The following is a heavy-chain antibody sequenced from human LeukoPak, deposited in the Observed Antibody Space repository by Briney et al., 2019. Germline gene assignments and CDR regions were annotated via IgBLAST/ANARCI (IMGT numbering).Heavy chain of an antibody. J-gene: IGHJ3*02. D-gene: IGHD1-26*01. Sequence: GGSLRLSCAASGFTFSSYGMHWVRQAPGKGLEWVAFIRYDGSNKYYADSVKGRFTISRDNSKNTLYLQMNSLRTEDTAVYYCARGGSYLSAFDIWGQGTMVTVSS. V-gene: IGHV3-30*02. CDR2: IRYDGSNK. CDR3: ARGGSYLSAFDI. CDR1: GFTFSSYG.